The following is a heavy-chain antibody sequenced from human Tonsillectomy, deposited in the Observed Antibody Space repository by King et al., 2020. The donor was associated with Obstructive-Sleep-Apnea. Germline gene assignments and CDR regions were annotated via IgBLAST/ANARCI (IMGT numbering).Heavy chain of an antibody. J-gene: IGHJ4*02. V-gene: IGHV3-23*04. CDR1: GFAFSTYD. CDR3: AKGYSSGWYYFDY. CDR2: ISSSGGST. Sequence: VQLVESGGGLVQPAGSLRLSCAASGFAFSTYDMTWVRQAPGKGLEWVSTISSSGGSTYYADSVKGRFTISRDNSRNTLYLQMNSLRAEDTALYYCAKGYSSGWYYFDYWGQGTLVTVSS. D-gene: IGHD6-19*01.